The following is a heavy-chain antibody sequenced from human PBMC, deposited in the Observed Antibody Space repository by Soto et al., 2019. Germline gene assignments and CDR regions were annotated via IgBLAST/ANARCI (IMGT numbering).Heavy chain of an antibody. Sequence: HLVQSGPEVKQPGASVTVSCKTSGDTFTNFGLSWVRQAPGQGLEWMGWIATYNSNKNYAQKFQGRLTLTTDTSTSTAYMEVKSLAYDDTAVYYCARVLRGVVNWFDPWGQGTLVTVSS. CDR3: ARVLRGVVNWFDP. V-gene: IGHV1-18*01. J-gene: IGHJ5*02. D-gene: IGHD3-16*01. CDR1: GDTFTNFG. CDR2: IATYNSNK.